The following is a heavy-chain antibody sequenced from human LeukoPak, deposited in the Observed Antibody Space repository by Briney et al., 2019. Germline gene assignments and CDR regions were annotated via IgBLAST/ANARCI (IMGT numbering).Heavy chain of an antibody. V-gene: IGHV3-7*01. CDR3: ASERVGYDSSGYYYHDAFDI. D-gene: IGHD3-22*01. CDR1: GFTFSSYW. Sequence: GGSLRLSCAASGFTFSSYWMSWVRQAPGKGLEWVANIKQDGSEKYYVDSVKGRFTISRDNAKNSLYLQMNSLRAEDTAVYYCASERVGYDSSGYYYHDAFDIWGQGAMVTVSS. J-gene: IGHJ3*02. CDR2: IKQDGSEK.